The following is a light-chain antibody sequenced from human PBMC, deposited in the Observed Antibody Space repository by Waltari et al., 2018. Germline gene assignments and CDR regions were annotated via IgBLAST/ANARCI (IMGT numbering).Light chain of an antibody. CDR3: QQYGSSPPWT. Sequence: EIVLTQSPGTLSLSPEERASLSCRASLSVSSNYLAWYQQKPGQAPRLLIYGASSRATGIPDRFSGSGSGTDFTLTISRLEPEDFAVYYCQQYGSSPPWTFGQGTKVEIK. CDR2: GAS. J-gene: IGKJ1*01. CDR1: LSVSSNY. V-gene: IGKV3-20*01.